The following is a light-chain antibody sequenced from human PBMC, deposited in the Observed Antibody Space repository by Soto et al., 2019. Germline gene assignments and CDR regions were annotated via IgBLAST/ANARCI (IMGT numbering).Light chain of an antibody. CDR2: SYN. CDR1: SSNIGGEA. V-gene: IGLV1-44*01. J-gene: IGLJ1*01. CDR3: AAWDDSLNGYV. Sequence: QSVLTQPPSTSGTPGQCVTISFSGSSSNIGGEAVNWYQQLPGTAPKLHLYSYNQRPSGVPDRFSGAKSGTSASLDISGLQSEDEADYICAAWDDSLNGYVFGPGTKVTVL.